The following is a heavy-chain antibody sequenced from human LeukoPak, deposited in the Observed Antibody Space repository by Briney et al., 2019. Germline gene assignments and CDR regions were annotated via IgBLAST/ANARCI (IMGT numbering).Heavy chain of an antibody. J-gene: IGHJ5*02. CDR1: GGSFSGYY. CDR2: INHSGST. D-gene: IGHD3-10*01. CDR3: ARGTRGDYNWFDP. Sequence: SETLSLTCAVYGGSFSGYYWSWIRQPPGKGLEWIGEINHSGSTNYNPSLKSRVTISVDTSKNQFSLKLSSVTAADTAVYYCARGTRGDYNWFDPWGQGTLVTVSS. V-gene: IGHV4-34*01.